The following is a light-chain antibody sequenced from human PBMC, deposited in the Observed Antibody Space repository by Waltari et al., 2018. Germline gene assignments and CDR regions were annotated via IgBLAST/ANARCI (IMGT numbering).Light chain of an antibody. J-gene: IGKJ1*01. Sequence: DMQRTQSPASLSASVGDRATIACQPNQDVINYLKWYQQKPGKAPQLLIYDASTLKTGVPSRFSGGQSGTSFPLTISGLQPEDVGTYYCQHSEAFGQGTTVEI. CDR1: QDVINY. CDR2: DAS. V-gene: IGKV1-33*01. CDR3: QHSEA.